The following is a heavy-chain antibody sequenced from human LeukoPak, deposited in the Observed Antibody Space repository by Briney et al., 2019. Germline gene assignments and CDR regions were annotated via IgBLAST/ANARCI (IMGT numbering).Heavy chain of an antibody. CDR3: AKIPLIVATRYYFDY. CDR1: GFTFSSYA. CDR2: ISGSDGST. J-gene: IGHJ4*02. D-gene: IGHD5-12*01. Sequence: GGSLRLSCAASGFTFSSYAMSWVRQAPGKGLEWVSAISGSDGSTYYADSVKGRFTISRDNSKNTLYLQMNSLRAEDTAVYYCAKIPLIVATRYYFDYWGQGTLVTVSS. V-gene: IGHV3-23*01.